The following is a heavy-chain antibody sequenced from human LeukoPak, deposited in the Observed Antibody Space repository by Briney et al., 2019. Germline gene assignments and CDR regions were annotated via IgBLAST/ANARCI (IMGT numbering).Heavy chain of an antibody. CDR3: AKDIGARPFNWFDP. Sequence: PGGSLRLSCAASGFTFSSYAMSWVRQAPGKGLEWVSGISWNSGNIGYADSVKGRFTISRDNAKNSLYLQMNSLRAEDTALYYCAKDIGARPFNWFDPWGQGTLVTVSS. V-gene: IGHV3-9*01. J-gene: IGHJ5*02. D-gene: IGHD4/OR15-4a*01. CDR2: ISWNSGNI. CDR1: GFTFSSYA.